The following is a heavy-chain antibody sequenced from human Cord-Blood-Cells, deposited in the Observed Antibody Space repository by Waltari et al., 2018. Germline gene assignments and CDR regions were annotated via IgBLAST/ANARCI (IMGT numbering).Heavy chain of an antibody. J-gene: IGHJ4*02. D-gene: IGHD4-17*01. CDR3: ARQMTTVTVYFDY. V-gene: IGHV3-7*01. CDR1: GFTFSSYW. Sequence: EVQLVESGGGLVQPGGSLRLSCAASGFTFSSYWMSWVRQAPGKGLEWVANIKQDGSEKYYVDSVKGRFTISRDNAKNSLYLQMNSLRAEDTAVYYCARQMTTVTVYFDYWGQGTLVTVSS. CDR2: IKQDGSEK.